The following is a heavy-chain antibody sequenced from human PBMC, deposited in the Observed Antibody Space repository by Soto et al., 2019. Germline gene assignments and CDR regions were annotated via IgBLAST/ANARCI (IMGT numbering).Heavy chain of an antibody. J-gene: IGHJ6*02. CDR1: GGSISSYY. Sequence: SETLSLTCTVSGGSISSYYWSWIRQPPGKGLEWIGYIYYSGSTNYNPSLKSRVTISVDTSKNQFSLKLSSVTAADTAVYYCARDSSTYYDFWSGLYYYYAMDGWGQGTTVTVSS. D-gene: IGHD3-3*01. V-gene: IGHV4-59*01. CDR3: ARDSSTYYDFWSGLYYYYAMDG. CDR2: IYYSGST.